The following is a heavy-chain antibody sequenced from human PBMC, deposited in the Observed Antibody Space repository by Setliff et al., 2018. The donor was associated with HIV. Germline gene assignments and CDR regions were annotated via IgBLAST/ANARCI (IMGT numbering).Heavy chain of an antibody. J-gene: IGHJ5*02. CDR1: VYTFTGYY. D-gene: IGHD6-13*01. CDR3: ASDTAGGRAALDWFDP. CDR2: INPNSGGT. V-gene: IGHV1-2*02. Sequence: ASVKVSCQASVYTFTGYYMHWVRQAPGQGLEWMGWINPNSGGTNYAQTFQGRVTMTRDTSISTAYMELSRLRSDDTAVYYWASDTAGGRAALDWFDPWGQGTLVTVSS.